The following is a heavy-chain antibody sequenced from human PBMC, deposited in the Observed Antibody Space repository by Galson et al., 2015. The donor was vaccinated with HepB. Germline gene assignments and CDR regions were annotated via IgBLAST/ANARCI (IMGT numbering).Heavy chain of an antibody. D-gene: IGHD1-26*01. CDR1: GFNFTNFR. Sequence: SLRLSCAASGFNFTNFRVHWVRQASGRGLEWVGRIATKPDNFVTTYAASVKGRFTISRDDSNNMAYLQMDSLKTEDTAMYYCLRLEWALPAVWGQGTLVTVSS. CDR2: IATKPDNFVT. CDR3: LRLEWALPAV. V-gene: IGHV3-73*01. J-gene: IGHJ4*02.